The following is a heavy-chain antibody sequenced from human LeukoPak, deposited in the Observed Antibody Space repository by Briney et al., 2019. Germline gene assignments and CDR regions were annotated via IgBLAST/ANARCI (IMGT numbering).Heavy chain of an antibody. J-gene: IGHJ3*02. Sequence: SETLSLTCSVSGGSINSDYWNWIRQPPGKGLEWIGYIYHSGSTNYNPSLKSRVTISIDKSKKQFFLKLISVTAADTAIYYCARVGGMTTINNAAFDIWGQGTMVTVSS. CDR3: ARVGGMTTINNAAFDI. CDR2: IYHSGST. V-gene: IGHV4-59*01. CDR1: GGSINSDY. D-gene: IGHD4-4*01.